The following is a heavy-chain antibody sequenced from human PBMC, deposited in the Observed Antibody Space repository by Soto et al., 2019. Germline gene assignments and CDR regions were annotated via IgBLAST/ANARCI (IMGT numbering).Heavy chain of an antibody. V-gene: IGHV3-53*04. CDR2: LYSGGNT. CDR1: GFSVSSSY. CDR3: ARAAWGLWFGYMDI. D-gene: IGHD3-10*01. Sequence: AGGSLRLSCAASGFSVSSSYMSWVRQAPGKGLEWVSVLYSGGNTYYADSVKGRFTISRHNSENTLYLQMNSLRLEDTAVYYCARAAWGLWFGYMDIWGKGTTVTVSS. J-gene: IGHJ6*03.